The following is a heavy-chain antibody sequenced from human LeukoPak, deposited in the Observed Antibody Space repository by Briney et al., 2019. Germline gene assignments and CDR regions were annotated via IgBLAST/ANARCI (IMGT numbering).Heavy chain of an antibody. CDR2: MYGNGGT. J-gene: IGHJ4*02. CDR3: TRQTARKWDLPGSFDS. D-gene: IGHD3-10*01. V-gene: IGHV4-59*08. CDR1: GGSMSSDY. Sequence: SETLSLTCSVSGGSMSSDYRSWIRQPPGKRLEWIGRMYGNGGTNYSPSLQSRVTMSVDTSTRRLSLRLNSVTAADTAVYYCTRQTARKWDLPGSFDSWGQGILVIVSS.